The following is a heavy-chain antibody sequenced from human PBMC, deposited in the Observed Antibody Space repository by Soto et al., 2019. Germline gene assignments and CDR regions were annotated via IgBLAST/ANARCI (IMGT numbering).Heavy chain of an antibody. CDR1: GFTFDDYA. V-gene: IGHV3-9*01. Sequence: KLVESGGGLVQPGRSLRLSCAASGFTFDDYAVHWVRQAPGKGLEWVSSISWNSGIIDYADSVKGRFTISRDSAESSRYLQMDSLRPEDTALYCCAKDVEWGGSHLNHAFDVWGQGTMVSVSA. J-gene: IGHJ3*01. D-gene: IGHD1-26*01. CDR3: AKDVEWGGSHLNHAFDV. CDR2: ISWNSGII.